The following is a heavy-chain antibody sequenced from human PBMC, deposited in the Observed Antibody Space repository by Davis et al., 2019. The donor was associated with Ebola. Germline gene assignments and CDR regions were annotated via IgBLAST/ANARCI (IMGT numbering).Heavy chain of an antibody. CDR2: IYYGGTT. CDR3: ARIRPPTLNRGVIWGLDT. Sequence: GSLRLSCTVSGDFRSSNYWAWVRQSPGKGLEWVGYIYYGGTTFYNPSLQSRVAISLDTSKDQVSLRLTSVSAADTAIYYCARIRPPTLNRGVIWGLDTWGQGTMVTASS. CDR1: GDFRSSNY. D-gene: IGHD3-10*01. V-gene: IGHV4-59*01. J-gene: IGHJ3*02.